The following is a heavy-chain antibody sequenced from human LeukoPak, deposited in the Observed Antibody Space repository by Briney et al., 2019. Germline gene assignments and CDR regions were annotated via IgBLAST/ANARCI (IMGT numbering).Heavy chain of an antibody. CDR1: GFTFRIYW. V-gene: IGHV3-74*01. D-gene: IGHD5-18*01. J-gene: IGHJ4*02. CDR2: INSDGSST. Sequence: TGGSLRLSCAASGFTFRIYWIHWVRQAPGRGLVWVSRINSDGSSTSYADSVKGRSTISRENAKNTLYLQMNSLRAEDTAVYYCARGEYSYLDYWGQGALVTVSS. CDR3: ARGEYSYLDY.